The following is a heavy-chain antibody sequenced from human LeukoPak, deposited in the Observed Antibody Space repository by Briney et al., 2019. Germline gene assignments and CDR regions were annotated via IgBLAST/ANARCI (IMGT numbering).Heavy chain of an antibody. V-gene: IGHV3-23*01. CDR1: GFTFNTYA. Sequence: PGGPLRLSCAAPGFTFNTYAMSWVRQAPRKGLEWVSGMSGSGGSISYADSVKGRFTISRDNSKNTLYLHMNSLRAEDTAVYYCAKGFSVTMGAWGQGTLVTVSA. CDR3: AKGFSVTMGA. CDR2: MSGSGGSI. D-gene: IGHD4-17*01. J-gene: IGHJ5*02.